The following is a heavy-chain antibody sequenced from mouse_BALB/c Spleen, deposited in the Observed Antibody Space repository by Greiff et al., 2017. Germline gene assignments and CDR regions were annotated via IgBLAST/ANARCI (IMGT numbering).Heavy chain of an antibody. CDR3: AGGNYGYAMDY. V-gene: IGHV1S56*01. J-gene: IGHJ4*01. CDR2: IYPGNVNT. D-gene: IGHD2-1*01. Sequence: QVQLKQSGPELVKPGASVRISCKASGYTFTSYYIHWVKQRPGQGLEWIGWIYPGNVNTKYNEKFKGKATLTADKSSSTAYMQLSSLTSEDSAVYFCAGGNYGYAMDYWGQGTSVTVSS. CDR1: GYTFTSYY.